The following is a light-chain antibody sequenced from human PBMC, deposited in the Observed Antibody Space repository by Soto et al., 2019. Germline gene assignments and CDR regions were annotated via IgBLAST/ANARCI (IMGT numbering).Light chain of an antibody. CDR3: QSYESSLSGYV. CDR1: SSNIGAGYD. V-gene: IGLV1-40*01. CDR2: GTT. Sequence: QSVLTQTPSVSGAPGQRVTISCTGRSSNIGAGYDVHWYQHLPGTAPKLLIYGTTNRPSGVPDRFSGSKSGISASLAITGLQVEDEADYYCQSYESSLSGYVFGTGTKVTVL. J-gene: IGLJ1*01.